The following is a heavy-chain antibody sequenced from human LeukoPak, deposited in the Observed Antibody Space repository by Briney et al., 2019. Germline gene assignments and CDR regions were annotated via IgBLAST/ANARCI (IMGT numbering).Heavy chain of an antibody. V-gene: IGHV1-2*02. CDR1: GYTFTGYY. CDR2: INPNSGGT. CDR3: ATQATSGWHFS. D-gene: IGHD6-19*01. Sequence: ASVKVSCKASGYTFTGYYMHWVRQAPGQGPEWMGWINPNSGGTNYAPKFRGRVTMTRDTSLSTVYMELSRLRFDDTAVYYCATQATSGWHFSWGQGTLVTVSS. J-gene: IGHJ5*02.